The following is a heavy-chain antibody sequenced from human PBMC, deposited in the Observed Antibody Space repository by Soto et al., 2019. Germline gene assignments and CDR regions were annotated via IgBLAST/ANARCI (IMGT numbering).Heavy chain of an antibody. D-gene: IGHD3-3*01. V-gene: IGHV4-31*03. CDR3: ARDQVRSGLDY. J-gene: IGHJ4*02. Sequence: SETLSLTCTVSGGSISSGGYYWSWIRQHPGKGLEWIGYIYYSGSTYYNPSLKSRVTISVDTSKNQFSLKLSSVTAADTAVYYCARDQVRSGLDYWGQGTLVTVSS. CDR1: GGSISSGGYY. CDR2: IYYSGST.